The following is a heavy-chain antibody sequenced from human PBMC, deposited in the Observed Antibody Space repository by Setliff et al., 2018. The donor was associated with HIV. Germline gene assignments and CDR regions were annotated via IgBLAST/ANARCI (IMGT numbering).Heavy chain of an antibody. J-gene: IGHJ5*02. V-gene: IGHV1-46*01. CDR3: ARARLQGIVTAVGPRDNCLDP. D-gene: IGHD1-26*01. CDR2: ITPRGGDA. CDR1: EYTFTSRK. Sequence: ASVKVSCKASEYTFTSRKVHWVRQAPGQGLEWMGIITPRGGDANYEQKFQGRVTMTTDTSTSTAYMELRSLTSDDTAVYYCARARLQGIVTAVGPRDNCLDPWGQGTRVTVSS.